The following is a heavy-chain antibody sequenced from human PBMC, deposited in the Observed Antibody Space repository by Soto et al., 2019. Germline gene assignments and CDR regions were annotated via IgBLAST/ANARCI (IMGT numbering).Heavy chain of an antibody. CDR2: IYHSGST. D-gene: IGHD2-2*01. Sequence: TSETLSLTCAVSGGSISSGGYSWSWIRQPPGKGLEWIGYIYHSGSTYYNPSLKSRVNISVDRSKHQFSLKLSSVTAAETAVYPCATQVVPAAAVDYRGQGTPVTVSS. CDR3: ATQVVPAAAVDY. V-gene: IGHV4-30-2*01. J-gene: IGHJ4*02. CDR1: GGSISSGGYS.